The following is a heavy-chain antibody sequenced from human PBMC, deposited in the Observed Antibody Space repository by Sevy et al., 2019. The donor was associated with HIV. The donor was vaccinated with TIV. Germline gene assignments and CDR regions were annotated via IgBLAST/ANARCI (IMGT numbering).Heavy chain of an antibody. J-gene: IGHJ6*02. CDR3: AKPLTTPGYCTNGVCRVGDYGMDV. V-gene: IGHV3-23*01. D-gene: IGHD2-8*01. CDR2: ISGSGGST. CDR1: GFTFSSYA. Sequence: GGSLRLSCAASGFTFSSYAMSWVRQAPGKGLERVSAISGSGGSTYYADSVKGRFTISRDNSKNTLYLQMNSLRAEDTAVYYCAKPLTTPGYCTNGVCRVGDYGMDVWGQGTTVTVSS.